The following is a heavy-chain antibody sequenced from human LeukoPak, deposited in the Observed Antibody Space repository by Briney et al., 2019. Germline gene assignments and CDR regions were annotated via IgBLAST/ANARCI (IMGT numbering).Heavy chain of an antibody. CDR2: XSTYNGNT. Sequence: ASVKVSCKXSGYTFTSXXXXXXXXXPXXXXXXMGWXSTYNGNTXXAXKLXXRVXXXXXXSTTTAYMELRSLTSDDTAVYYCARDPTTQTFDYWGQGTLVTVSS. J-gene: IGHJ4*02. CDR3: ARDPTTQTFDY. CDR1: GYTFTSXX. D-gene: IGHD4-11*01. V-gene: IGHV1-18*01.